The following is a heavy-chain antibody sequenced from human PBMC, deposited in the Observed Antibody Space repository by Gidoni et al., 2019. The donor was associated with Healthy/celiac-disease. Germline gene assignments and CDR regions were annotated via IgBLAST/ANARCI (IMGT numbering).Heavy chain of an antibody. V-gene: IGHV3-21*01. CDR1: GFTFSSYS. D-gene: IGHD4-4*01. J-gene: IGHJ4*02. CDR3: ARLSTTVTTPFDY. Sequence: EVQLVESGGGLVKPGGSLRLSCAASGFTFSSYSMNWVRQAPGKGLEWVSSISSRSSYIYYADSVKGRFTISRDNAKNSLYLQMNSLRAEDTAVYYCARLSTTVTTPFDYWGQGTLVTVSS. CDR2: ISSRSSYI.